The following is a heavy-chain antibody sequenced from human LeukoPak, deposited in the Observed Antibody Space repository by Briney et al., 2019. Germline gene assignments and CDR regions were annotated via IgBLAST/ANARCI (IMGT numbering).Heavy chain of an antibody. CDR1: GYTFTSYG. J-gene: IGHJ6*02. Sequence: ASVKVSCKASGYTFTSYGISWVRQAPGQGLEWMGWISAYNGNTNYAQTLQGRVTMTTDTSTSTAYMELRSLRSDDTAVYYCARAAPNLILTGRYGMDVWGQGTTVTVSS. D-gene: IGHD3-9*01. CDR3: ARAAPNLILTGRYGMDV. V-gene: IGHV1-18*01. CDR2: ISAYNGNT.